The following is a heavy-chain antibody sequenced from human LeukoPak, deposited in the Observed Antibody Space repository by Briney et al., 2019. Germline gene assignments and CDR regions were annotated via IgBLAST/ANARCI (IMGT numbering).Heavy chain of an antibody. CDR3: ARGTGYKPFDY. CDR2: IYYSGST. Sequence: SETLSLICTVSGGSINSYYWSWIRQSPGKGLEWIGYIYYSGSTNCNPSLKSRVTISVDTSKNQFSLKLNSVTAADTAVYYCARGTGYKPFDYWGQGTLVTVSS. CDR1: GGSINSYY. J-gene: IGHJ4*02. D-gene: IGHD5-24*01. V-gene: IGHV4-59*01.